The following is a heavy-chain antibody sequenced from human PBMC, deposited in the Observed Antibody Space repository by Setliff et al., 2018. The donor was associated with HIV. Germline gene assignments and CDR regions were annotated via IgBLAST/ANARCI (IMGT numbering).Heavy chain of an antibody. CDR2: IKRKSDGETT. J-gene: IGHJ4*02. Sequence: SLRLSCAASGFTFSHVWMTWVRQAPGKGLEWVGRIKRKSDGETTEYAAPVKGRLTISRDDSKNTLYLQMNSLEIEDTAMYYCANYGDYWGQGTLVTVSS. CDR1: GFTFSHVW. CDR3: ANYGDY. V-gene: IGHV3-15*01.